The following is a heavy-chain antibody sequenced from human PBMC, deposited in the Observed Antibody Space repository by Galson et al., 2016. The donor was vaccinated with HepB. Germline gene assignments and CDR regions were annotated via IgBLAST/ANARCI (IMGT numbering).Heavy chain of an antibody. Sequence: PALVKPTQTLTLTCTFSGFSLTTSGVGVGWIRQPPGKALEWLALIYWDDNEHYSPSLKSRLTITKDTSKNQVVLTMTNMDPADTATYYSAHRQGWSGSILNWFDPWGQGTLVTVSS. J-gene: IGHJ5*02. V-gene: IGHV2-5*02. CDR1: GFSLTTSGVG. CDR2: IYWDDNE. D-gene: IGHD3-3*01. CDR3: AHRQGWSGSILNWFDP.